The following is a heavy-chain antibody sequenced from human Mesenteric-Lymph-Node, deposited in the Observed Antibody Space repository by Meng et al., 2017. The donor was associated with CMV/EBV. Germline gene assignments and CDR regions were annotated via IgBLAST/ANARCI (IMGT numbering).Heavy chain of an antibody. V-gene: IGHV3-23*01. CDR3: AKDLGCSATSCYRVRAPFDY. Sequence: GGSLRLSCAASGFTFSSYAMSWVRQAPGKGLEWVSAISDSSGSTYYADSVKGRFTISRDNSKNTLYLQMNSLRAEDTAVYYCAKDLGCSATSCYRVRAPFDYWGQGTLVTVSS. CDR1: GFTFSSYA. D-gene: IGHD2-2*01. J-gene: IGHJ4*02. CDR2: ISDSSGST.